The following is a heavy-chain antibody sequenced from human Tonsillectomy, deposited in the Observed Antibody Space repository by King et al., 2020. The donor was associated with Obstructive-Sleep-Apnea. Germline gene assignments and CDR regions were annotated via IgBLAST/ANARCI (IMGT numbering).Heavy chain of an antibody. CDR1: GFTVSSNY. D-gene: IGHD4-17*01. Sequence: VQLVQSGGGLVQPGGSLRLSCAASGFTVSSNYMSWVRQAPGKGLEWVSVIYSGGSTYYADSVKGRFTISRHNSKNTLYLQMNSLRAEDTAVYYWARDNRYATTVTTLSDYWGQGTLVTVSS. CDR2: IYSGGST. V-gene: IGHV3-53*04. CDR3: ARDNRYATTVTTLSDY. J-gene: IGHJ4*02.